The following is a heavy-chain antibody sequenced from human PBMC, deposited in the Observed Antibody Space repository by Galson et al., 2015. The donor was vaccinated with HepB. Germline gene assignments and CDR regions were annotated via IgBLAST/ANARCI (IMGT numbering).Heavy chain of an antibody. Sequence: TLSLTCTVSGGSISSGSYYWSWIRQPAGKGLEWIGRIYTSGSTNYNPSLKSRVTISVDTSKNQFSLKLNFVTAADTAVYYCARNSMVTTPPYYFDYWGQGTLVAVSS. CDR2: IYTSGST. D-gene: IGHD4-17*01. V-gene: IGHV4-61*02. CDR3: ARNSMVTTPPYYFDY. J-gene: IGHJ4*02. CDR1: GGSISSGSYY.